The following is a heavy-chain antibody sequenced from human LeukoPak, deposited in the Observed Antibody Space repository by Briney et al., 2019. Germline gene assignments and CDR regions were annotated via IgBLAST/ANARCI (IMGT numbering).Heavy chain of an antibody. Sequence: SVKVSCKASRSTFTDYYMNGVPQSPGQGVECMGRFITILGIANYAQKFQGRVTITADKSTSTAYMELSSLRSEDTAVYYCARVNGGNSYDAFDIWGQGTMVTVSS. CDR3: ARVNGGNSYDAFDI. V-gene: IGHV1-69*04. D-gene: IGHD4-23*01. J-gene: IGHJ3*02. CDR2: FITILGIA. CDR1: RSTFTDYY.